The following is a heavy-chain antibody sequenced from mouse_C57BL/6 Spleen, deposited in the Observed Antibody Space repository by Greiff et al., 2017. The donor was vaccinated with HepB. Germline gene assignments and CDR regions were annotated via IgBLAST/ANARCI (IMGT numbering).Heavy chain of an antibody. J-gene: IGHJ2*01. V-gene: IGHV1-64*01. Sequence: VQLQQSGAELVKPGASVKLSCKASGYTFTSYWMHWVKQRPGQGLEWIGMIHPNSGSTNYNEKFKSKATLTVDKSSSTAYMQLSSLTSEDSAVYYCARGGITTVVAKRPYYFDYWGQGTTLTVSS. D-gene: IGHD1-1*01. CDR3: ARGGITTVVAKRPYYFDY. CDR1: GYTFTSYW. CDR2: IHPNSGST.